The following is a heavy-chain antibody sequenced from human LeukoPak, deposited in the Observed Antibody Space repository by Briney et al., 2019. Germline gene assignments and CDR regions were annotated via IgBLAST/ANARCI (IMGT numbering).Heavy chain of an antibody. D-gene: IGHD2-2*01. Sequence: SEALSLTCAVSGGSIGASINSPNWWSWVRQPPGKGLEWIGEIFHSGSTNYNPSLKSRVTMSVDKSKNQFSLNLTSVTAADTAVYFCARAPRAYCSTTGSCFQDYWGQGTLVTVSS. J-gene: IGHJ4*02. CDR1: GGSIGASINSPNW. CDR3: ARAPRAYCSTTGSCFQDY. V-gene: IGHV4-4*02. CDR2: IFHSGST.